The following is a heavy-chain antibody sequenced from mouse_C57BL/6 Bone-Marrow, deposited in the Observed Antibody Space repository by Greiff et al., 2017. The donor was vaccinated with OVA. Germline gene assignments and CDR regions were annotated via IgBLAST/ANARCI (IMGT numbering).Heavy chain of an antibody. CDR1: GYAFSSSW. CDR2: IYPGDGDT. J-gene: IGHJ2*01. CDR3: ARETYDYGFDY. D-gene: IGHD2-4*01. V-gene: IGHV1-82*01. Sequence: VQLQQSGPELVKPGASVKISCKASGYAFSSSWMNWVKQRPGTGLEWIGRIYPGDGDTNYNGKFKGKATLTADKSSSTAYMQLSSLTSEDSAVYFCARETYDYGFDYWGQGTTLTVAS.